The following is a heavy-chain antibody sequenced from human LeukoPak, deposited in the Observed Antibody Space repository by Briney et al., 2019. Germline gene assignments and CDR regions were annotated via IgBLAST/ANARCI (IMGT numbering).Heavy chain of an antibody. Sequence: PGGSLRLSCAASGFTFSDYYMSWIRQAPGKGLEWVSYISSSSSYTNYADSVKGRFTISRDNAKNSLYLQMNSLRAEDTAVYYCASSSVEYYDFWSGYYSYGMDVWGQGTTVTVSS. CDR1: GFTFSDYY. J-gene: IGHJ6*02. V-gene: IGHV3-11*03. D-gene: IGHD3-3*01. CDR3: ASSSVEYYDFWSGYYSYGMDV. CDR2: ISSSSSYT.